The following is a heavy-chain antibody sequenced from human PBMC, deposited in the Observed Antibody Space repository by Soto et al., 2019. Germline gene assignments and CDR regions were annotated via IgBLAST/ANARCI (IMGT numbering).Heavy chain of an antibody. J-gene: IGHJ3*02. CDR2: ISGSGGST. V-gene: IGHV3-23*01. CDR1: GFTFSNFA. Sequence: EVQLLESGGGLVQPGGSLRLSCAASGFTFSNFAMNWVRQAPGKRLEWVSAISGSGGSTYYEDSGKGRCTISRDNSKNTRYLQTDSLSAEATAVYDCAKDPEVETRRSFDIWGQGTMVIVSS. CDR3: AKDPEVETRRSFDI. D-gene: IGHD1-1*01.